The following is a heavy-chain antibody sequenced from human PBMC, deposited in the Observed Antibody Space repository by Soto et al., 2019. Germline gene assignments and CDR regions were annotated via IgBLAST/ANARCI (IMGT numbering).Heavy chain of an antibody. J-gene: IGHJ4*02. CDR2: IYYSGTT. D-gene: IGHD2-15*01. CDR1: GGSMSGSRYY. CDR3: ATAVVAASYYFDF. Sequence: SETLSLTCTVSGGSMSGSRYYWGWIRQPPGNGPQGIGSIYYSGTTYDNPSLMSRVAISVDTSKNQFSLILSSVTAADMAVYYCATAVVAASYYFDFWGQGTLVTVSS. V-gene: IGHV4-39*01.